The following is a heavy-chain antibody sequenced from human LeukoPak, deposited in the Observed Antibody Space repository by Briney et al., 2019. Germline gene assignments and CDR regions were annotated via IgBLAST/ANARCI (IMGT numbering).Heavy chain of an antibody. CDR3: AGRGSTIFFHFDY. CDR1: GGSISSYY. CDR2: IYYSGST. D-gene: IGHD2-2*01. V-gene: IGHV4-59*12. J-gene: IGHJ4*02. Sequence: SETLSLTCTVSGGSISSYYWSWIRQPPGKGLEWIGYIYYSGSTNYNPSLKSRVTISVDTSKNQFSLKLSSVTAADTAVYYCAGRGSTIFFHFDYWGQGTLVTVSS.